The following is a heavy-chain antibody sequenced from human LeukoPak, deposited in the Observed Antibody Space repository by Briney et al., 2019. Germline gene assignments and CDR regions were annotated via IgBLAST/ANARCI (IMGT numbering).Heavy chain of an antibody. J-gene: IGHJ2*01. D-gene: IGHD6-13*01. CDR1: AFTFSSYA. Sequence: GGSLRLSCAASAFTFSSYATSWVRHAPGKGLEWVSAISGSGGSTYYADSVKGRFTISRDNSKNTLYLQMNSLRAEDTAVYYCAKDGGWDSGSCYGSPPHYWYFDLWGRGTLVTVSS. CDR3: AKDGGWDSGSCYGSPPHYWYFDL. CDR2: ISGSGGST. V-gene: IGHV3-23*01.